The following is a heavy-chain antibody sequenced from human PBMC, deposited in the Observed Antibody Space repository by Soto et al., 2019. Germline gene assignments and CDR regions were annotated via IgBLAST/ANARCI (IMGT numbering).Heavy chain of an antibody. CDR1: GGTFSSYA. J-gene: IGHJ6*02. Sequence: QVQLVQSGAEVKKPGSSVKVSCKASGGTFSSYAISWVRQAPGQGLEWMGGIIPIFGTANYAQKFQGRVTITGDESTSTADMELSSRSSDDKAVYNCAIPDIASPRPAVPGYYYYGMDVWGQGTPVTVAS. CDR2: IIPIFGTA. V-gene: IGHV1-69*01. CDR3: AIPDIASPRPAVPGYYYYGMDV.